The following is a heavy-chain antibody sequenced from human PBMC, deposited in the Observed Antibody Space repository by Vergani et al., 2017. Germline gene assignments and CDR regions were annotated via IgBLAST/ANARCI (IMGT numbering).Heavy chain of an antibody. CDR2: ISSGGGDI. V-gene: IGHV3-23*01. J-gene: IGHJ4*02. D-gene: IGHD3-3*01. Sequence: EVQLLESGGGLVQPGGSRRLSCAGAGFTFDTYTMAYVRQAPGKGLEWVATISSGGGDIFYADSVKGRFTISRDNSKNTLFLQMNSLKDEDTAVYYCARDSVGVVSIWGQGTLVTVSS. CDR3: ARDSVGVVSI. CDR1: GFTFDTYT.